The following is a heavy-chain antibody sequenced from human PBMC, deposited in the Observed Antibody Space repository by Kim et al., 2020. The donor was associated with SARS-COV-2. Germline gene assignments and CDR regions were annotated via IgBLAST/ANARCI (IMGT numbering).Heavy chain of an antibody. CDR1: GFTFSSYG. Sequence: GGSLRLSCAASGFTFSSYGMSWVRQAPGKGLEWVANIKQDGSEKYYVDSVKGRFPISRDNAKNSLYLQMNSLRAEDTAVYYCARDRGGVWLQLNLLPSWCFDLWGRGTLVTVSS. CDR2: IKQDGSEK. D-gene: IGHD5-12*01. V-gene: IGHV3-7*01. CDR3: ARDRGGVWLQLNLLPSWCFDL. J-gene: IGHJ2*01.